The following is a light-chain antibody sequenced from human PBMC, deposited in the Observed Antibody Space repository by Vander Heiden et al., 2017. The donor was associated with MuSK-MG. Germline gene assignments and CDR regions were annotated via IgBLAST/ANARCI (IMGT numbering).Light chain of an antibody. J-gene: IGLJ3*02. CDR1: SSNIGSNT. CDR3: AAWEDSLNGWV. CDR2: SNN. V-gene: IGLV1-44*01. Sequence: QSVLPPPPSASGTPGQRVTISCSGSSSNIGSNTVNWYQQLPGTAPKLLIYSNNQRPSGVPDRFSGSKSGTSASLAISGLQSEDEADYYCAAWEDSLNGWVFGGGTKLTVL.